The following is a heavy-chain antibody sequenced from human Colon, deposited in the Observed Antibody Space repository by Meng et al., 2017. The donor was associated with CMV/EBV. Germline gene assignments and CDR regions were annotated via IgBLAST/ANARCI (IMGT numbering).Heavy chain of an antibody. CDR1: GFTFSNYV. D-gene: IGHD2-2*01. CDR2: ISESGYNT. Sequence: GESLKISCAASGFTFSNYVMHWVRQAPGKGLEWVAAISESGYNTYYADSVKGRFTISRDHSKNTVYLEMNSLRAEDTAEYYCAKASCSSTTCPYRGDYYYYFIMDVWGQGTAVTVSS. J-gene: IGHJ6*02. V-gene: IGHV3-23*01. CDR3: AKASCSSTTCPYRGDYYYYFIMDV.